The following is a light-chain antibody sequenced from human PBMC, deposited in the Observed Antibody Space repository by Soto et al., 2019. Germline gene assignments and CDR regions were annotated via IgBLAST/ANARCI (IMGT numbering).Light chain of an antibody. CDR3: QQYNNWPLT. V-gene: IGKV3-20*01. Sequence: EIVLTQSPGTLSLSPGDRATLSCRASQSINGNYLHWYQQKPGQAPRLLIFGTSSRATGIPDRFIGGGSGTDFTLTISRLEPEDFAVYYCQQYNNWPLTFGGGTKVEIK. CDR2: GTS. CDR1: QSINGNY. J-gene: IGKJ4*01.